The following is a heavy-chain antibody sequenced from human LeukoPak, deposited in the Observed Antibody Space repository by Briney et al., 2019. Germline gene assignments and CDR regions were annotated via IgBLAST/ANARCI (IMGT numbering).Heavy chain of an antibody. V-gene: IGHV3-21*01. CDR1: GFTFSSYS. J-gene: IGHJ6*02. CDR2: ISSSSTYI. D-gene: IGHD2-2*01. Sequence: PGGSLRLSCAASGFTFSSYSMNWVRQAPGKGLEWVSSISSSSTYIYYADSVKGRFTIPRDNSKNTLYLQMSSLRAEDTAVYYCAKEKGIYCSSIDCSPGMDVWGQGTTVTVSS. CDR3: AKEKGIYCSSIDCSPGMDV.